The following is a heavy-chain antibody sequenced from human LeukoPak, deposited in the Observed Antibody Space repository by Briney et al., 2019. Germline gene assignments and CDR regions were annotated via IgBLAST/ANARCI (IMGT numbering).Heavy chain of an antibody. CDR2: ISSDGNDR. D-gene: IGHD3-22*01. Sequence: GGSLRLSCAASGFTFSSYAMHWVRQGPGKGLEWVAIISSDGNDRYYADSVRGRFTISRDNSKNTLYLQMNSLRAEDTAVYYCARGDYFDSSAYYSLDYWGQGTLVTVSS. CDR1: GFTFSSYA. J-gene: IGHJ4*02. CDR3: ARGDYFDSSAYYSLDY. V-gene: IGHV3-30*01.